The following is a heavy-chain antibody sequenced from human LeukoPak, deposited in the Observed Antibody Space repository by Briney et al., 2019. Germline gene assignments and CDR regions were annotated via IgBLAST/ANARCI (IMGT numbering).Heavy chain of an antibody. V-gene: IGHV1-2*02. D-gene: IGHD3-22*01. CDR2: INPKSAYT. CDR3: ATPSYNSGGYYYFDY. CDR1: GYMFTDYD. Sequence: GASVKVSCKASGYMFTDYDIHWVRQAPGQGLEWMGWINPKSAYTHFAQKFQGRFTMTMDTSITTAYLELSSLTSDDTAVYFCATPSYNSGGYYYFDYWGQGTLVTVSS. J-gene: IGHJ4*02.